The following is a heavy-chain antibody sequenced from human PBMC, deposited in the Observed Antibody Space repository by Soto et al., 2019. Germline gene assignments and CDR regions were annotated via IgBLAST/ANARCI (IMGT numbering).Heavy chain of an antibody. CDR3: ARGWGCSSGSCYFTS. Sequence: DVQLVESGGGLVQPGGSLTLSCAASGFTFGSYSMNWVRQAPGKGLEWVSYISSTSSAIWYADSLKGRFIISRDNAENSLYLQMHSLRAEDTAVYFRARGWGCSSGSCYFTSWGQGTLVTVSS. CDR1: GFTFGSYS. J-gene: IGHJ5*02. D-gene: IGHD2-15*01. CDR2: ISSTSSAI. V-gene: IGHV3-48*04.